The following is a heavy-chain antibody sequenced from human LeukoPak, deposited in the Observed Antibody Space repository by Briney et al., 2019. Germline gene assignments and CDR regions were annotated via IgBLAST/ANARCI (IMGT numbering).Heavy chain of an antibody. Sequence: GGSLRLSCAASGFTFSSYGMHWVRQAPGKGLEWVAVIWYDGSNKYYADSVKGRFTISRDNSKNTLYLQMNSLRAEDTAVYYCATEDPGYSSGWYPFDYWGQGTLVTVSS. CDR2: IWYDGSNK. D-gene: IGHD6-19*01. J-gene: IGHJ4*02. CDR3: ATEDPGYSSGWYPFDY. CDR1: GFTFSSYG. V-gene: IGHV3-33*01.